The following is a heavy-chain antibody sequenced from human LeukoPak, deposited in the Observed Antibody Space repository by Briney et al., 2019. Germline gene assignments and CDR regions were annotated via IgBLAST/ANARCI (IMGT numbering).Heavy chain of an antibody. CDR2: ISSSTSYI. CDR1: GFTFSSYS. V-gene: IGHV3-21*01. Sequence: GGSLRLSCAASGFTFSSYSMNWIRQAPGKGLEWVSSISSSTSYIYYADSVKGRFTISKDNAKNSLYLQMNSLRAEDTAVYYCVTLGGFRSSSSGILFDYWGQGTLVTVSS. D-gene: IGHD6-6*01. CDR3: VTLGGFRSSSSGILFDY. J-gene: IGHJ4*02.